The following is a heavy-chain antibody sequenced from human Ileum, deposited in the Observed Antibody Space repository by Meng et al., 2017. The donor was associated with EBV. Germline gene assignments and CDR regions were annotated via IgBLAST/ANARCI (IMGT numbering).Heavy chain of an antibody. D-gene: IGHD6-25*01. J-gene: IGHJ4*02. CDR1: GGSMTSNHYY. CDR3: AKYAAATMEDH. V-gene: IGHV4-39*01. Sequence: QLQVQESGPGLVKPSQTLSLTCTVSGGSMTSNHYYWGWIRQPPGKGLDWIGSIYNSGGTHYNPSLKSRVTISVDTSKNQFSLKLTSVTAADTAVYYCAKYAAATMEDHWGQGTLVTVSS. CDR2: IYNSGGT.